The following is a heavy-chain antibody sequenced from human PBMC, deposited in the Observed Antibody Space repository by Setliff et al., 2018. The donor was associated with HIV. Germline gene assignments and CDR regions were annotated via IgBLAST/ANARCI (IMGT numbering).Heavy chain of an antibody. CDR2: IYYSGST. CDR1: GGSLSSYY. J-gene: IGHJ4*02. Sequence: SETLSLTCFVSGGSLSSYYWSWNRQPPGKGLEWTAYIYYSGSTNYNPSLKSRVTISLDRSKNQFSLKLSSVTAADTAVYYCARTPSRGGFDYWGQGTQVTVSS. V-gene: IGHV4-59*01. CDR3: ARTPSRGGFDY. D-gene: IGHD3-16*01.